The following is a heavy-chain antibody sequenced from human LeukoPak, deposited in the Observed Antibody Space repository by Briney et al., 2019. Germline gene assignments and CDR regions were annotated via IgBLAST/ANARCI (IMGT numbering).Heavy chain of an antibody. CDR2: ISAYNGNT. V-gene: IGHV1-18*01. J-gene: IGHJ4*02. Sequence: GASVKVSCKASGYTFTSYGISWVRQAPGQGLEWMGWISAYNGNTNYAQKLQGRVTMTTDTSTSTAYMELRSLRSDDTAVYYCARDGLDSDTAMVPFDYWGQGTLVTVSS. CDR3: ARDGLDSDTAMVPFDY. D-gene: IGHD5-18*01. CDR1: GYTFTSYG.